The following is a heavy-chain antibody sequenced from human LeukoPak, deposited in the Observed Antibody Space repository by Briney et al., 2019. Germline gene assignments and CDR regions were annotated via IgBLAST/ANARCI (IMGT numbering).Heavy chain of an antibody. CDR1: GGTFSSYA. D-gene: IGHD2-2*01. CDR3: AREESSSSRGQDAFDI. V-gene: IGHV1-69*05. CDR2: IIPIFGTA. Sequence: SVRVSCKASGGTFSSYAISWVRQAPGQGLEWMGGIIPIFGTANYAQKFQGRVTITTDESTSTAYMELSSLRSEDTAVYYCAREESSSSRGQDAFDIWGQGTMVTVSS. J-gene: IGHJ3*02.